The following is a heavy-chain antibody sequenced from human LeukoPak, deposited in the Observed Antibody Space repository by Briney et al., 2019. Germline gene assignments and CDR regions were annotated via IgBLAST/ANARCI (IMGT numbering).Heavy chain of an antibody. CDR2: ISNSGSYT. J-gene: IGHJ4*02. V-gene: IGHV3-11*03. Sequence: GGSLRLSCAVSGLTYSAQYMSWIRQAPGKGLEWISYISNSGSYTNYADSVKGRFTISRDNAKNSLYLQMNSLRAEDTAVYYCACDFRYLGHDFWGQGTLVTVSS. D-gene: IGHD2-21*02. CDR3: ACDFRYLGHDF. CDR1: GLTYSAQY.